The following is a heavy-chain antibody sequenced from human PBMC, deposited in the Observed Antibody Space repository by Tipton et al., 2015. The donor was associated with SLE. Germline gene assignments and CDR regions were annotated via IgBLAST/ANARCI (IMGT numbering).Heavy chain of an antibody. Sequence: RSLRLSCAASGFTFSDYGMHWVRQAPGKGLEWVAIMWHDGGNKYYADSVKGRFTISRDNSNNTLYLQMSSLRAEDTAVYYCAREERKAASIFYLDFWGQGTLVTVSS. J-gene: IGHJ4*02. CDR1: GFTFSDYG. D-gene: IGHD3-3*02. V-gene: IGHV3-33*08. CDR3: AREERKAASIFYLDF. CDR2: MWHDGGNK.